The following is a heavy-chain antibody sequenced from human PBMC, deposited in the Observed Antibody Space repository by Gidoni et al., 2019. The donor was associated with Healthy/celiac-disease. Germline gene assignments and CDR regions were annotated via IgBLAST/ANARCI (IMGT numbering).Heavy chain of an antibody. CDR2: IWYDGSNK. J-gene: IGHJ4*02. V-gene: IGHV3-33*01. CDR3: ARGEWLELDY. D-gene: IGHD6-19*01. Sequence: QVQLVESGGGVVQPGRSLRLSCAASGFTFSSYGMPWVRQAPGKGLEWVAVIWYDGSNKYYADSVKGRFTISRDNSKNTLYLQMNSLRAEDTAVYYCARGEWLELDYWGQGTLVTVSS. CDR1: GFTFSSYG.